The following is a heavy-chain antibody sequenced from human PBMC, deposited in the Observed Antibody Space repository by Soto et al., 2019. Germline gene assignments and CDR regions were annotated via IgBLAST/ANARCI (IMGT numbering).Heavy chain of an antibody. Sequence: EVQLLESGGGLVQPGGSLRLSCAASGFTFSSYAMSWVRQAPGKGLEWVSAISGSGGSTYYADSVKGRFTISRDNSKNTLYLQMNSLRAEDTAVYYCANVPHSSWYWPSYYMDVWGKGTTVTVSS. J-gene: IGHJ6*03. CDR1: GFTFSSYA. CDR3: ANVPHSSWYWPSYYMDV. V-gene: IGHV3-23*01. D-gene: IGHD6-13*01. CDR2: ISGSGGST.